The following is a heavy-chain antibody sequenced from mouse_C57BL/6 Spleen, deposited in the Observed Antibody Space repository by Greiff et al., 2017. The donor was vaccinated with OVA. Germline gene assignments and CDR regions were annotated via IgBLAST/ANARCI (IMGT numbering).Heavy chain of an antibody. J-gene: IGHJ3*01. D-gene: IGHD2-1*01. V-gene: IGHV3-6*01. Sequence: DVKLVESGPGLVKPSQSLSLTCSVTGYSITSGYYWNWIRQFPGNKLEWMGYISYDGSNNYNPSLKNRISITRDTSKNQFFLKLNSVTTEDTATYYCADGNYLAYWGQGTLVTVSA. CDR3: ADGNYLAY. CDR2: ISYDGSN. CDR1: GYSITSGYY.